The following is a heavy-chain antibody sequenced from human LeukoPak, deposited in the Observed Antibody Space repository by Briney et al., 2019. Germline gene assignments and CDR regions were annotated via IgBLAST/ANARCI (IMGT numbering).Heavy chain of an antibody. V-gene: IGHV3-23*01. Sequence: GGSLRLSCAASGLTFSSYAMSWVRQAPGKGLEWVSAISGSGGSTYYADSVKGRFTISRDNSKSTLYLQMNSLRAEDTAVYYCAKDRFKEYSSSSPVDYWGQGTLVTVSS. J-gene: IGHJ4*02. D-gene: IGHD6-6*01. CDR1: GLTFSSYA. CDR3: AKDRFKEYSSSSPVDY. CDR2: ISGSGGST.